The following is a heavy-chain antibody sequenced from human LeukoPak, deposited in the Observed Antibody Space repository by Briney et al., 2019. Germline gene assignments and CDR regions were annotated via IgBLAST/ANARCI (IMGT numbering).Heavy chain of an antibody. Sequence: SVKVSCKASGGTFSSYAISWVRQAPGQGLGWMGGIIPIFGTANYAQKLQGRVTMTTDTSTSTAYMELRSLRSDDTAVYYCARRGSTESAAGDFDYWGQGTLVTVSS. CDR1: GGTFSSYA. J-gene: IGHJ4*02. D-gene: IGHD6-13*01. CDR2: IIPIFGTA. CDR3: ARRGSTESAAGDFDY. V-gene: IGHV1-69*05.